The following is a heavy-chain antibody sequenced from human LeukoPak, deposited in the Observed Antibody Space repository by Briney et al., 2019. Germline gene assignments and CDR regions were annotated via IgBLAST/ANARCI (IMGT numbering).Heavy chain of an antibody. D-gene: IGHD6-13*01. V-gene: IGHV4-59*01. CDR2: IYYSGST. CDR3: ARDPIAAAGTVGYFDY. Sequence: SETLSLTCAVYGGSFSGYYWSWIRQPPGKGLEWIGYIYYSGSTNYNPSLKSRVTISVDTSKNQFSLKLSSVTAADTAVYYCARDPIAAAGTVGYFDYWGQGTLVTVSS. J-gene: IGHJ4*02. CDR1: GGSFSGYY.